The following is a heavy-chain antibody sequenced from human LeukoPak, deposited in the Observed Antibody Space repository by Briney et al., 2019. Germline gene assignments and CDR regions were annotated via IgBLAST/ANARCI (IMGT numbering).Heavy chain of an antibody. CDR1: GFTFSTYA. V-gene: IGHV3-23*01. CDR2: IRPDGERT. J-gene: IGHJ4*02. D-gene: IGHD6-19*01. CDR3: AREQSGTRGWYTVDY. Sequence: GGSLRLSCAASGFTFSTYAITRVRQGPGKGLEWVSAIRPDGERTYYANSVRGRFTISRDNSKDTVYLQINGLRVEDTAVYYCAREQSGTRGWYTVDYWGQGTLVTVSS.